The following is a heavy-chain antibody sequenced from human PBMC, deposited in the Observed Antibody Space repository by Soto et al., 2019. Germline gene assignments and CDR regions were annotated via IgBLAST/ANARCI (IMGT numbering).Heavy chain of an antibody. CDR1: GFTFGDYA. V-gene: IGHV3-49*03. CDR2: IRSKAYGGTT. CDR3: ARTGIGWGPFDY. J-gene: IGHJ4*02. D-gene: IGHD1-26*01. Sequence: AGGSLRLSCTASGFTFGDYAMSWFRQAPGKGLEWVGFIRSKAYGGTTEYAASVKGRFTISRDDSKSIAYLQMNSLKTEDTAVYYCARTGIGWGPFDYWGQGTLVTVSS.